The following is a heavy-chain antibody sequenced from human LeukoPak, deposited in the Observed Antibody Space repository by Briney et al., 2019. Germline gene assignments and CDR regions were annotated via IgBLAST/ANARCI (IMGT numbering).Heavy chain of an antibody. V-gene: IGHV3-23*01. D-gene: IGHD3-10*01. CDR1: GFTFSSYG. CDR2: ISGSGGTT. CDR3: AKDDAWLRFGE. Sequence: PGGSLRLSCAASGFTFSSYGMSWVRQAPGKGLEWVSAISGSGGTTYYADSVKGRFTISRDNPKNTLYLEVISLTAEDTAVYYCAKDDAWLRFGEWSQGTLVTVSS. J-gene: IGHJ4*02.